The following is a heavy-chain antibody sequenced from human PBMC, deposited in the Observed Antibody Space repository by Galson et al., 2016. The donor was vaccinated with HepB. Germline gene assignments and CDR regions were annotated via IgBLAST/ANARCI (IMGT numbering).Heavy chain of an antibody. CDR3: ARPRGRGCVRCLCHFSGFDI. CDR1: GYTFTSYW. CDR2: IYCGDSES. J-gene: IGHJ3*02. V-gene: IGHV5-51*01. D-gene: IGHD6-19*01. Sequence: QSGAEVKKPGESLRISCKGSGYTFTSYWIAWVRQMPGRGLEWLGIIYCGDSESRYSPSFQGQVTMSVDKSINTAYLQWSSLKASDTGTYFCARPRGRGCVRCLCHFSGFDIWGRGTVVTVSS.